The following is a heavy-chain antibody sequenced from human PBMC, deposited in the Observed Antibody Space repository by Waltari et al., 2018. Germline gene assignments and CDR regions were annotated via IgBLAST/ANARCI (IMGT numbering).Heavy chain of an antibody. CDR2: INQDVRER. CDR1: GFTFNAYW. Sequence: EVRLVESGGGLVQPGGSLRLSCAASGFTFNAYWLTWVRQAPGQGLEWVATINQDVRERYYVDSLKGRFTISRDNAKSSLSLQLNSLRAEDTAVYYCARDFNFDRRGADFWGQGTLVAVSS. D-gene: IGHD1-1*01. J-gene: IGHJ4*02. V-gene: IGHV3-7*01. CDR3: ARDFNFDRRGADF.